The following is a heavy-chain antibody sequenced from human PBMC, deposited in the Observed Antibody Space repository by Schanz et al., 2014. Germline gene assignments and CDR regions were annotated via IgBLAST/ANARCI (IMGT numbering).Heavy chain of an antibody. CDR1: GGTFTSHT. J-gene: IGHJ3*02. V-gene: IGHV1-46*01. Sequence: QVQLVQSGAEVKKPGSSVTVSCKASGGTFTSHTFSWVRQAPGQGLEWMGRIYLSDGSTRYAQKFQGRVTVTRDTSTTTVYMDLSSLISEDTAVYYCAFDRDDAYDIWGQGTTVTVSS. CDR3: AFDRDDAYDI. CDR2: IYLSDGST. D-gene: IGHD3-9*01.